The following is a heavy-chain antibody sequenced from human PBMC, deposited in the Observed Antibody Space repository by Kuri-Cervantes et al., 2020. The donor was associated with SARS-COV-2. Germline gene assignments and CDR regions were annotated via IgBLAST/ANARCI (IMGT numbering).Heavy chain of an antibody. J-gene: IGHJ3*02. V-gene: IGHV4-31*03. CDR2: IYYSGST. CDR3: ARGAGDYGDYSAFDI. CDR1: GGSISSGGYY. Sequence: LRLSCTVSGGSISSGGYYWSWIRQHPGKGLEWIGYIYYSGSTYYNPSLKSRVTISVDTSKNQFSLKLSSVTAADTAVYYCARGAGDYGDYSAFDIWGQGTMVTVSS. D-gene: IGHD4-17*01.